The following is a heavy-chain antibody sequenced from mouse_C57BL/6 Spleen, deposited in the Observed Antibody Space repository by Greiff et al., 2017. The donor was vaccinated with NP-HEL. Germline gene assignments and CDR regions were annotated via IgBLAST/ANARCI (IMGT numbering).Heavy chain of an antibody. Sequence: QVQLQQSGAELMKPGASVKLSCKATGYTFTGYWIEWVKQRPGHGLEWIGEILPGSGSTNYNEKFKGKATFTADTSSNTAYMQLSRLRTQDSAIYYCERPYYAAGILSFDYWGQGTTLTVSS. CDR3: ERPYYAAGILSFDY. D-gene: IGHD1-1*01. CDR1: GYTFTGYW. CDR2: ILPGSGST. V-gene: IGHV1-9*01. J-gene: IGHJ2*01.